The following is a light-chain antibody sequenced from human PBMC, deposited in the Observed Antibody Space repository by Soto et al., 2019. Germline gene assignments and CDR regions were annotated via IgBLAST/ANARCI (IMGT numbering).Light chain of an antibody. CDR3: QRSDTSPPYI. CDR1: QSLDSTS. Sequence: EVVLTQSPGTLSLSPGERATLSCRASQSLDSTSLAWYQQKPGQSPRLVIYGASRRATGIPDRFSGSGSGTDFILTIDRLEPEDFAVYYCQRSDTSPPYIFGAGTRLDIK. J-gene: IGKJ2*01. V-gene: IGKV3-20*01. CDR2: GAS.